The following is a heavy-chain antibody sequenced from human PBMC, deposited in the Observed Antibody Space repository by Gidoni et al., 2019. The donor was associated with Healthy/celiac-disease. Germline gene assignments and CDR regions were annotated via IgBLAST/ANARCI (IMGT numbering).Heavy chain of an antibody. Sequence: QVQLVESGGGVVQPGRSLRLSCAASGFTFSSYAMHWVRQAPGKGLEWVAVISYDGSNKYYADSVKGRFTISRDNSKNTLYLQMNSLRAEDTAVYYCASRGPTDAFDIWGQGTMVTVSS. CDR1: GFTFSSYA. J-gene: IGHJ3*02. V-gene: IGHV3-30-3*01. CDR2: ISYDGSNK. CDR3: ASRGPTDAFDI.